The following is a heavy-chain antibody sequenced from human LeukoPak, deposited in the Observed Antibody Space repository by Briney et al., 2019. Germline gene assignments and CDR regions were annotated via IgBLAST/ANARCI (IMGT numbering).Heavy chain of an antibody. Sequence: PGGSLRLSCAASGFTFSTYTMNWVRQAPGKGLEWVSSISSTSTYIYYADSVKGRFTTSRDNAKNSLYLQMNGLRDEDTAVYYCARNIAGADLGHWGQGTLVTVSS. V-gene: IGHV3-21*01. CDR3: ARNIAGADLGH. CDR1: GFTFSTYT. D-gene: IGHD6-13*01. CDR2: ISSTSTYI. J-gene: IGHJ4*02.